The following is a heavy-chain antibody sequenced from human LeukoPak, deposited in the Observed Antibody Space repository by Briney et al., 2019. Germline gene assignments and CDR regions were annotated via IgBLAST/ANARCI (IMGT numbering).Heavy chain of an antibody. J-gene: IGHJ4*02. D-gene: IGHD3-3*01. Sequence: PGGSLRLSCAASGFTFSSYGMHWVRQAPGKGLEWVAFIRYDGSNKYYADSVKGRFTISRDNSKNTLYLQMNSLRAEDTAVYYCAKDYGGITIFGVVTDFDYWGQGTLDTVSS. V-gene: IGHV3-30*02. CDR1: GFTFSSYG. CDR2: IRYDGSNK. CDR3: AKDYGGITIFGVVTDFDY.